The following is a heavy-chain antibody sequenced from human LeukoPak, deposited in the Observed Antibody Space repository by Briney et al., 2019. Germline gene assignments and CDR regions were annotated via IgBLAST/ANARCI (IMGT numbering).Heavy chain of an antibody. CDR2: ISGSGSGT. J-gene: IGHJ4*02. Sequence: GGSLRLSCAASGFTISSSAMSWVRQAPGKGLYWVSAISGSGSGTYYADSVKGRFTISRDNCKNTLYLQMNSLRAEDTAVYYCAKEGGTGTRFDYWGQGTLVTVSS. CDR3: AKEGGTGTRFDY. V-gene: IGHV3-23*01. CDR1: GFTISSSA. D-gene: IGHD1-7*01.